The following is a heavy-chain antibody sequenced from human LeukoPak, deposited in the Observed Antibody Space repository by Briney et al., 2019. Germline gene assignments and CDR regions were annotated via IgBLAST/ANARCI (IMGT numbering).Heavy chain of an antibody. V-gene: IGHV4-59*08. CDR1: GGSISSYY. CDR3: ARSIYCSGGSCLHWYFDL. J-gene: IGHJ2*01. D-gene: IGHD2-15*01. CDR2: IYYSGST. Sequence: PSETLSLTCTVSGGSISSYYWSWIRQPPGKGLEWMGYIYYSGSTNYNPSIKSRVTISVDTSKNQFSLKLSSVTAADTAVYYCARSIYCSGGSCLHWYFDLWGRGTLVTVSS.